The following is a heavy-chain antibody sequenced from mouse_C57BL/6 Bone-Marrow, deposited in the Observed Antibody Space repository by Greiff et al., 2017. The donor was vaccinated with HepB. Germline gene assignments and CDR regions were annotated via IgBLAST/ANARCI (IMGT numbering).Heavy chain of an antibody. V-gene: IGHV1-15*01. J-gene: IGHJ3*01. D-gene: IGHD2-3*01. CDR2: IDPETGGT. CDR1: GYTFTDYE. CDR3: TRSDDGYYRYWFAY. Sequence: QVQLQQSGAELVRPGASVTLSCKASGYTFTDYEMHWVKQTPVHGLEWIGAIDPETGGTAHNQKFKGKAILTADKSSSTAYMELRSLTSEDSAVYYCTRSDDGYYRYWFAYWGQGTLVTVSA.